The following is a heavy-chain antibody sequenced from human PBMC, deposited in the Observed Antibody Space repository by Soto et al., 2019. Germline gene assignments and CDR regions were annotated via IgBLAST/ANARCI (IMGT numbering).Heavy chain of an antibody. CDR2: INHSGST. J-gene: IGHJ5*02. D-gene: IGHD3-10*01. CDR3: ARAHVLLWFGETIHNWFDP. CDR1: GGSFSGYY. V-gene: IGHV4-34*01. Sequence: LTCAVYGGSFSGYYWSWIRQPPGKGLEWIGEINHSGSTNYNPSLKSRVTISVDTSKNQFSLKLSSVTAADTAVYYCARAHVLLWFGETIHNWFDPWGQGTLVTVSS.